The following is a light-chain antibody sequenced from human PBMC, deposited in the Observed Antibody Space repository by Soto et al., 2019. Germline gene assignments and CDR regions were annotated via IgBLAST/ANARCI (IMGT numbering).Light chain of an antibody. CDR2: GTS. CDR3: QQYDNWPLT. V-gene: IGKV3-15*01. CDR1: ERIYSAY. J-gene: IGKJ4*01. Sequence: EVVLTQSPGTLSLPRGERATLSCRASERIYSAYLGWYQQKPGQAPRLLIYGTSTRATGIPARFSGSGSGTEFTLTISSLQSEDFAVYYCQQYDNWPLTFGGGTKVDTK.